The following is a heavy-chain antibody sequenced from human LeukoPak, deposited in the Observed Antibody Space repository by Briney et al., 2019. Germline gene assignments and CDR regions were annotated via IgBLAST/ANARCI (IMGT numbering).Heavy chain of an antibody. V-gene: IGHV3-23*01. CDR2: ISGSGGST. CDR3: AKEAWLTGWNYYFDY. D-gene: IGHD5-12*01. J-gene: IGHJ4*02. Sequence: PGGSLRLSCAASGFTVSSNYMSWVRQAPGKGLEWVSAISGSGGSTYYADSVKGRFTISRDNSKNTLYLQMNSLRAEDTAVYYCAKEAWLTGWNYYFDYWGQGTLVTVSS. CDR1: GFTVSSNY.